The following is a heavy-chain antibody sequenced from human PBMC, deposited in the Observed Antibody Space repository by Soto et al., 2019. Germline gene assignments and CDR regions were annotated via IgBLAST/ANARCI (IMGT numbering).Heavy chain of an antibody. CDR3: ARGYYGSGGWRYYFDY. D-gene: IGHD3-10*01. Sequence: QVQLQESGPGLVKPSETLSLTCTVSGGSISSYYWSWIRQPPGKGLEWIGYIYYSGSTNYNPSLKSRVTISVDTSKNQCSLKLSSVTAADTAVYYCARGYYGSGGWRYYFDYWGQGTLVTVSS. CDR2: IYYSGST. CDR1: GGSISSYY. J-gene: IGHJ4*02. V-gene: IGHV4-59*01.